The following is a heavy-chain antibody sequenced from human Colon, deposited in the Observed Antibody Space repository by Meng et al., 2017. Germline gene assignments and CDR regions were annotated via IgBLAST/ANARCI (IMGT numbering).Heavy chain of an antibody. V-gene: IGHV3-9*01. Sequence: SLKISCAASGFTFNNYVMHWVRQAPGRGLEWVSGISGNSGRIAYADSVKGRFTISRDSAKNSLYLQMNSLINEDTALYYCAKDISTNSGYYYFDYWGQGTLVTSPQ. D-gene: IGHD6-13*01. CDR3: AKDISTNSGYYYFDY. J-gene: IGHJ4*02. CDR1: GFTFNNYV. CDR2: ISGNSGRI.